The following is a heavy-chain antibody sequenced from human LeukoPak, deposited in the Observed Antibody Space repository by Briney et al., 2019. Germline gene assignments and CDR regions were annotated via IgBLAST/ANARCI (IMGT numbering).Heavy chain of an antibody. CDR1: GFTFSDYY. J-gene: IGHJ1*01. CDR3: ARDRMGCGGDCFLGSEYFQH. D-gene: IGHD2-21*02. V-gene: IGHV3-11*01. CDR2: ISSSGSTI. Sequence: GGSLRLSCVASGFTFSDYYMSWIRQAPGKGLEWVSYISSSGSTIYYADSVKGRFTISRDNAKKSLYLQMNSLRVEDTAVYYCARDRMGCGGDCFLGSEYFQHWGQGTLVTVSS.